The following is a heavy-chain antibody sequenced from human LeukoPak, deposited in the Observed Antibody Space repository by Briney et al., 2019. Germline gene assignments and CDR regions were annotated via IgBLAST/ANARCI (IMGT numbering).Heavy chain of an antibody. V-gene: IGHV4-34*01. CDR1: GGSFSGYY. Sequence: SETVSLTCAVYGGSFSGYYWSWIRQPPGKGLEWIGEINHSGSTNYNPSLKSRVIISVDTSKNQFSLKLSSVTAADTAVYYCARQSIAAAFGYWGQGTLVTVSS. CDR2: INHSGST. D-gene: IGHD6-13*01. J-gene: IGHJ4*02. CDR3: ARQSIAAAFGY.